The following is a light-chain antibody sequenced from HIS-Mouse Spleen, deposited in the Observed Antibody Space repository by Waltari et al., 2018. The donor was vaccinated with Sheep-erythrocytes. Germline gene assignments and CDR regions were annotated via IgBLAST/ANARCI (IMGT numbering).Light chain of an antibody. V-gene: IGLV2-11*01. CDR3: CSYAGSYTWV. CDR2: DVS. J-gene: IGLJ3*02. CDR1: SSYVGGYNY. Sequence: QSALTQPRSVSGSPGQSVTISCTGTSSYVGGYNYASWYQQHPGKAPKLMIYDVSKRPSGVPDRFSGSKSGNTASLTISGLQAEDEADYYCCSYAGSYTWVFGGGTKLTVL.